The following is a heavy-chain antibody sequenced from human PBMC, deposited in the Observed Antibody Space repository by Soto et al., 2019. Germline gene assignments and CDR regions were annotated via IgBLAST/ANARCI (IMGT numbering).Heavy chain of an antibody. V-gene: IGHV4-4*02. CDR1: SDSISRSHW. J-gene: IGHJ5*02. CDR3: ARTDYSFDL. CDR2: IYYSGSV. D-gene: IGHD2-15*01. Sequence: SETLSLTCAVSSDSISRSHWLTWVRQSPGKGLEWLGDIYYSGSVYYNPSLRSRISISMDKSNNPFSLNLNSVTAADTAVYFCARTDYSFDLWGQGTQVTVSS.